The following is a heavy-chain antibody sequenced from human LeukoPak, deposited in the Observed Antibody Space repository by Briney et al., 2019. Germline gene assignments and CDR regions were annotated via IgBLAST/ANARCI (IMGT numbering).Heavy chain of an antibody. CDR2: INPNSGGT. Sequence: ASVKVSCKASGYTFTGYYMHWVRQAPGQGLEWMGWINPNSGGTNYAQKLQGRVTMTTDTSTSTAYMELRSLRSDDTAVYYCARSPPPKTGYSSSPLPYGMDVWGQGTTVTVSS. V-gene: IGHV1-2*02. CDR1: GYTFTGYY. CDR3: ARSPPPKTGYSSSPLPYGMDV. J-gene: IGHJ6*02. D-gene: IGHD6-13*01.